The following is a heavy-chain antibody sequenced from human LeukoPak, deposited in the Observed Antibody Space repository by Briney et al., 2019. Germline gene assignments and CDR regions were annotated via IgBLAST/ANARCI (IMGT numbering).Heavy chain of an antibody. V-gene: IGHV4-30-4*07. Sequence: PSETLSLTCAVSGGSISSGGYSWSWIRQPPGKGLEWIGYIYYSGSTYYNPSLKSQVTISVDTSKNQFSLKLSSVTAADTAVYYCARGSRQYGSGSYCDYWGQGTLVTVSS. D-gene: IGHD3-10*01. J-gene: IGHJ4*02. CDR3: ARGSRQYGSGSYCDY. CDR1: GGSISSGGYS. CDR2: IYYSGST.